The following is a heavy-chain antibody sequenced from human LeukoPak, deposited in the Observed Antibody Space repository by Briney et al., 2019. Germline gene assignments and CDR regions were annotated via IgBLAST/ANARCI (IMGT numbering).Heavy chain of an antibody. CDR1: GYSISSGYY. V-gene: IGHV4-38-2*01. J-gene: IGHJ4*02. Sequence: SETLSLTCAVSGYSISSGYYWGWIRQPPGKGLEWIGSIYHSGSTYYNPSLNSRVTISVDTSKNQFSLKLSSVTAADTAVYYCARADHFGSGYFDYWGQGTLVTVSS. D-gene: IGHD3-3*02. CDR2: IYHSGST. CDR3: ARADHFGSGYFDY.